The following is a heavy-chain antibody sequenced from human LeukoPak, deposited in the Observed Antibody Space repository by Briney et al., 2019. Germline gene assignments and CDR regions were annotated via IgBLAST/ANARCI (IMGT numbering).Heavy chain of an antibody. J-gene: IGHJ4*02. D-gene: IGHD1-26*01. CDR2: INPNSGGT. V-gene: IGHV1-2*02. CDR3: ARVVGDNPLDFDY. CDR1: GYTFTGYY. Sequence: ASLKLSCKASGYTFTGYYMHWVRQAPGQGLEWMGWINPNSGGTNYAQKFQGRVTMTRDTSISTAHMELSRLRSDDTAVYYCARVVGDNPLDFDYWGQGTLVTVSS.